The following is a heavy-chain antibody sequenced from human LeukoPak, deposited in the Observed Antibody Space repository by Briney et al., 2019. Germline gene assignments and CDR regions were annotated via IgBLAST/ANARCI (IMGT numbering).Heavy chain of an antibody. J-gene: IGHJ4*02. D-gene: IGHD3-22*01. CDR1: GGTFSSYA. CDR2: IIPIFGTA. V-gene: IGHV1-69*05. Sequence: SVKVSCKASGGTFSSYAISWVRQAPGQGLEWMGGIIPIFGTANYAQKFQGRVTITTDESTSTAYMELSSLRSEDTAVYYCAGGEYYYDSSGYYPSLFDYWGQGTLVTVSS. CDR3: AGGEYYYDSSGYYPSLFDY.